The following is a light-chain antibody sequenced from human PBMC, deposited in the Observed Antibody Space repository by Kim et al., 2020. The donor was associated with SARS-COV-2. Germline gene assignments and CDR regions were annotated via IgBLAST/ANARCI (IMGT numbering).Light chain of an antibody. CDR1: QSVLYSSNNKNY. CDR2: WAS. J-gene: IGKJ3*01. Sequence: TINCKSSQSVLYSSNNKNYLAWYQQKPGQPPKLLIYWASTQESGVPDRCSGSGSGTDFTLTISSLQAEDVAVYYCQQYYSTLLFTFGPGTKVDIK. CDR3: QQYYSTLLFT. V-gene: IGKV4-1*01.